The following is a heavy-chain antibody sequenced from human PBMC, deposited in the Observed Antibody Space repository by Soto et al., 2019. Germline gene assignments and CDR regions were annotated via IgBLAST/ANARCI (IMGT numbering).Heavy chain of an antibody. Sequence: ASVKVSCKASGYTFTSYPMHWMRQPPGQRLEWLGWINVADGTIKYSQKFQGRVTITRDTSANTVYMELSSLNSEDTAVYYCARELGCSGGTCYPRWSDPWGQGTLVTVSS. CDR1: GYTFTSYP. CDR2: INVADGTI. D-gene: IGHD2-15*01. J-gene: IGHJ5*02. CDR3: ARELGCSGGTCYPRWSDP. V-gene: IGHV1-3*01.